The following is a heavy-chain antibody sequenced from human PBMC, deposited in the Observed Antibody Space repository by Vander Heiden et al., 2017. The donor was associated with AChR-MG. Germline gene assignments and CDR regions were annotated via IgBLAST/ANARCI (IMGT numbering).Heavy chain of an antibody. Sequence: QVQLQESGPGLVKPSETLSLTCAVSGYSISSGYSLGWIRQPPGKGLEWIGSIYHSGSTYYNPSLESRVTISVDTSKNQFSLKLSSVTAADTAVYYCARDIEDFWRYGMDVWGQGTTVTVSS. D-gene: IGHD3-3*01. CDR1: GYSISSGYS. V-gene: IGHV4-38-2*02. J-gene: IGHJ6*02. CDR2: IYHSGST. CDR3: ARDIEDFWRYGMDV.